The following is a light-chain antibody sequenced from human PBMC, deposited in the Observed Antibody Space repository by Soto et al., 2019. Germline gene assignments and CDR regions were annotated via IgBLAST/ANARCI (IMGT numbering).Light chain of an antibody. CDR1: QSFSSNY. V-gene: IGKV3-20*01. CDR3: QQYGSSYPWT. Sequence: SVLPQSPCTLSLSPGERSTLSGSSSQSFSSNYLAWYQQKPGQAPRLLLYGASSRATGIPDRFSGSGSGTDFTLTIRRLEHEDFAVYYCQQYGSSYPWTFGQGTKVDIK. J-gene: IGKJ1*01. CDR2: GAS.